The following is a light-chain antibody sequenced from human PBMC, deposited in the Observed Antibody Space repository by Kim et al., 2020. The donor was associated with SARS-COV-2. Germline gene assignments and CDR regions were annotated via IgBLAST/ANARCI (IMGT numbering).Light chain of an antibody. CDR1: QSISSW. CDR3: QQYSRYPWT. CDR2: KAS. Sequence: DIQMTQSPSTLSSSVGDRVTITCRASQSISSWLAWYQQKPGKAPNLLIYKASNLESGVPSRFSGSGSGTEFTLTISILQPDDFATYYCQQYSRYPWTFGQGTKVE. J-gene: IGKJ1*01. V-gene: IGKV1-5*03.